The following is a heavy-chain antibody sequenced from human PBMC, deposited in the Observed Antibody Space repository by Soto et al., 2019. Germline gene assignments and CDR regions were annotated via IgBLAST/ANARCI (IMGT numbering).Heavy chain of an antibody. J-gene: IGHJ4*02. CDR2: ISYDGSNQ. V-gene: IGHV3-30*18. CDR1: GFTFNIYG. Sequence: GGSLRLSCAASGFTFNIYGMRSVRQAPDKGLEWVALISYDGSNQYYADSVKGRFTISRDNSKNTLFLQMNSLRADDTAVYYCAKDQASGQGSFDSCGQGTLVTLSS. CDR3: AKDQASGQGSFDS.